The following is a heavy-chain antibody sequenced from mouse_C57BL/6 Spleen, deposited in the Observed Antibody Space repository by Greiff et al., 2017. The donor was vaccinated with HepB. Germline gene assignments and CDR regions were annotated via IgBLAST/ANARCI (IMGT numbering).Heavy chain of an antibody. V-gene: IGHV1-20*01. CDR3: ARHYGYDGYAMDY. D-gene: IGHD2-2*01. CDR1: GYSFTGYF. CDR2: INPYNGDT. J-gene: IGHJ4*01. Sequence: EVQLQQSGPELVKPGDSVKISCKASGYSFTGYFMNWVMQSHGKSLEWIGRINPYNGDTFYNQKFKGKATLTVDKSSSTAHMELRSLTSEDSAVYYCARHYGYDGYAMDYWGQGTSVTVSS.